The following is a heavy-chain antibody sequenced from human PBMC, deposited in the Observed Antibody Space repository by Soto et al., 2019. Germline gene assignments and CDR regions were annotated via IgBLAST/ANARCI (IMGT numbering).Heavy chain of an antibody. J-gene: IGHJ6*02. Sequence: QVQLVQSGAEVKNPGASVKVSCKASGYIFPSYGISWVRQAPGQGLEWMGWISAYNGYTIYAQKLQGRVTMTTDTSTSTAYMALSSLRSDDTAVYYCARGGLSAAAGTGYGMDVWGQGTTVPVSS. V-gene: IGHV1-18*01. CDR1: GYIFPSYG. CDR2: ISAYNGYT. CDR3: ARGGLSAAAGTGYGMDV. D-gene: IGHD6-13*01.